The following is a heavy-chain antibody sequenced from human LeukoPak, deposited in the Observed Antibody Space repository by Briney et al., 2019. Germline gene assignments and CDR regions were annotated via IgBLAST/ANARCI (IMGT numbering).Heavy chain of an antibody. J-gene: IGHJ3*02. CDR1: GFTFSSYA. D-gene: IGHD2-15*01. V-gene: IGHV3-23*01. CDR2: ISGSGGST. CDR3: ARGGCSGGSCYAFDI. Sequence: GGSLRLSCAASGFTFSSYAMSWVRQAPGKGLEWVSAISGSGGSTYYADSVKGRFTISRDNSKNTQYLQMNSLRAEDTAVYYCARGGCSGGSCYAFDIWGQGTMVTVSS.